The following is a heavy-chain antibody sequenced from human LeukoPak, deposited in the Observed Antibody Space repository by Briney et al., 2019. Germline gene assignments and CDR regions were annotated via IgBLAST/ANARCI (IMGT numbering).Heavy chain of an antibody. D-gene: IGHD6-19*01. V-gene: IGHV3-23*01. CDR1: GXTFSTYA. J-gene: IGHJ4*02. CDR2: ISPRGDKT. CDR3: AKERSAGWPFDY. Sequence: PGGSLRLSCAASGXTFSTYAMTWVLQAPGKGLEWVSAISPRGDKTYYADSVKGRFTISRDNSKNTLYLQMNSLRAEDTAIYYCAKERSAGWPFDYWGQGTLVTVSS.